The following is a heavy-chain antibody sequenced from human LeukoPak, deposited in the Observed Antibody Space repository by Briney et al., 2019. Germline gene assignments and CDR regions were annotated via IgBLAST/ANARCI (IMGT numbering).Heavy chain of an antibody. J-gene: IGHJ5*02. CDR1: GFTFSSFD. D-gene: IGHD3-22*01. V-gene: IGHV3-13*01. CDR2: IGTASDT. Sequence: GGSLRLSCAASGFTFSSFDMHWVRQPTGQGLEWVSTIGTASDTYYPGSVEGRFTLSRDNAKNTLYLQMNSLRAEDTAVYYCARAPRKTDYYDSSGYSYWFDPWGQGTLVTVSS. CDR3: ARAPRKTDYYDSSGYSYWFDP.